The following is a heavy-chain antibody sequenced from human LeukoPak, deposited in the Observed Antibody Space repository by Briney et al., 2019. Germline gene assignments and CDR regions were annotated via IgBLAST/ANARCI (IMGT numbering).Heavy chain of an antibody. D-gene: IGHD3-22*01. CDR1: GFTVSSNY. CDR3: ARGGDSSGYRLYYFDY. Sequence: GGSLRLSCAASGFTVSSNYMSWVRQAPGKGLEWVSVIYSGGSTYYADSVKGRFTISRDNSKNTLYLQMNSLRAEDTAVYYCARGGDSSGYRLYYFDYWGQGTLVPVSS. CDR2: IYSGGST. V-gene: IGHV3-66*01. J-gene: IGHJ4*02.